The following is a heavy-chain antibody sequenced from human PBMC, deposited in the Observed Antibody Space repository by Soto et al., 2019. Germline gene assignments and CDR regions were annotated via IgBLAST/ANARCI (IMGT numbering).Heavy chain of an antibody. D-gene: IGHD2-15*01. CDR2: MFYSGAT. CDR1: GGSISDISYC. V-gene: IGHV4-39*01. J-gene: IGHJ5*02. Sequence: LSLTCTVSGGSISDISYCWGWIRQPPGKGLQWIGCMFYSGATYYNPSLKNRVTLSVDTSNNEFSLKLVSVTAPDTAVYYCARHKSGSDWLDPWGQGTLVTVSS. CDR3: ARHKSGSDWLDP.